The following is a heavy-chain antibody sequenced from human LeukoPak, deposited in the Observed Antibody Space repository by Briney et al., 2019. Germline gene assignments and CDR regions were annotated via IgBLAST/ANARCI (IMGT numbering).Heavy chain of an antibody. V-gene: IGHV3-48*01. CDR3: ARDHTSDHFFDS. D-gene: IGHD2/OR15-2a*01. Sequence: GGSLRLSCTASGFTFSYYDMNWVRQDPGKGLEWISYLSHTSGSEYFADSVRGRFTVSRDNAQNSFYLQMDSLRVEDTAVYYCARDHTSDHFFDSWGQGTLVTVSS. CDR2: LSHTSGSE. CDR1: GFTFSYYD. J-gene: IGHJ4*02.